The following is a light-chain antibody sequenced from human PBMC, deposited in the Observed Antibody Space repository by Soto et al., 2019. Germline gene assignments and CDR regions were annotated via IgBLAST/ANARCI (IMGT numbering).Light chain of an antibody. J-gene: IGKJ1*01. CDR2: DAS. CDR3: QQYETFSGT. Sequence: DIHMTQSPSTLSASVGDRVTITCLASHIIITWLAWYQQKPGEAPKLLIYDASALPRGVPSRFSGSGSGTKFTLTIASLQPDDFATYYCQQYETFSGTFGPGTKVDIK. V-gene: IGKV1-5*01. CDR1: HIIITW.